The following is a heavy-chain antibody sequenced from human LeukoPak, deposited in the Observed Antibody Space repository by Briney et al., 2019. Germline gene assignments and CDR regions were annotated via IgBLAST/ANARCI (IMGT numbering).Heavy chain of an antibody. CDR2: ISYDGSNK. J-gene: IGHJ4*02. V-gene: IGHV3-30*18. CDR3: AKTSVGAIPYYFDY. Sequence: GGSLRLSCAASGFTFSSYWMHWVRQAPGKGLEWVAVISYDGSNKYYADSVKGRFTISRDNSKNTLYLQMNSLRAEDTAVYYCAKTSVGAIPYYFDYWGQGTLVTVSS. D-gene: IGHD1-26*01. CDR1: GFTFSSYW.